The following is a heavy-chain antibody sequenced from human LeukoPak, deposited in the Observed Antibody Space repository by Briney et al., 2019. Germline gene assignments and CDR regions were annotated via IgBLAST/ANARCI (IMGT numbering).Heavy chain of an antibody. V-gene: IGHV3-48*02. CDR1: GFTFSDYS. J-gene: IGHJ4*02. CDR2: INSGSSTI. D-gene: IGHD1-26*01. CDR3: ARTRSKVGAPSFDY. Sequence: GGSLRLSCAASGFTFSDYSMNWVRQAPGKGLEWVSYINSGSSTIYYVDSVEGRFTISRDNAKNSLYLQVNSLRDEDTAVYHCARTRSKVGAPSFDYWGQGTLVTVSS.